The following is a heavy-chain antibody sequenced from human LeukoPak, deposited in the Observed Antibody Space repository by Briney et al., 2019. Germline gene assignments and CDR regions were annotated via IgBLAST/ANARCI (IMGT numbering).Heavy chain of an antibody. CDR2: LNSSGGST. CDR1: GYTFPSYY. CDR3: ARPRSPEGSSSWSWRDSYYYFGMDV. J-gene: IGHJ6*02. Sequence: ASVKPSSNASGYTFPSYYMHCERQPPGQGVEWMGILNSSGGSTSYTQKFQGRVTITRDTSTSTVYMELSSLRSEDTAVYYCARPRSPEGSSSWSWRDSYYYFGMDVWGQGTTVTVSS. V-gene: IGHV1-46*03. D-gene: IGHD6-13*01.